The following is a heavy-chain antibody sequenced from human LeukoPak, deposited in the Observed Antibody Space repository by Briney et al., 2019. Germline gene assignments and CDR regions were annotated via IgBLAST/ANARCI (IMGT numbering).Heavy chain of an antibody. J-gene: IGHJ4*02. CDR1: GGSISSGDYY. V-gene: IGHV4-30-4*01. Sequence: SETLPLTCTVSGGSISSGDYYWSWIRQPPGKGLEWIGYIYYSGSTYYNPSLKSRVTISVDTSKNQFSLKLSSVTAADTAVYYCASHASGYFDYWGQGTLVTVSS. D-gene: IGHD6-25*01. CDR3: ASHASGYFDY. CDR2: IYYSGST.